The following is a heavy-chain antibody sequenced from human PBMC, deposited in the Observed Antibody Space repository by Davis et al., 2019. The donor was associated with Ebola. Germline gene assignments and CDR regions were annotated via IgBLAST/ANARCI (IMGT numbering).Heavy chain of an antibody. CDR3: AKELNIAAAGWIFDY. CDR1: AFTFSTYT. J-gene: IGHJ4*02. D-gene: IGHD6-13*01. Sequence: GESLKISCAASAFTFSTYTMNWVRQAPGKGLEWVSYISSSSSTIYYADSVKGRFTISRDNAKNSLYLQMNSLRDEDTAVYYCAKELNIAAAGWIFDYWGQGTLVTVSS. CDR2: ISSSSSTI. V-gene: IGHV3-48*02.